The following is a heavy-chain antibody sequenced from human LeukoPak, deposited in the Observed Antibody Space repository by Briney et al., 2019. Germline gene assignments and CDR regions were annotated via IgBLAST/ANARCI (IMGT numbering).Heavy chain of an antibody. CDR3: ARHPYCGGDCYRSWFDA. V-gene: IGHV5-51*01. Sequence: GESLKISCKGSGYSFTSYWIGWVRPMPGKGLEWMGIIYPGYSDTRYSPSFQGQVTISADQSISTAYLQWSSLKASDTAMYYCARHPYCGGDCYRSWFDAWGQGTLVTVSS. J-gene: IGHJ5*02. CDR1: GYSFTSYW. CDR2: IYPGYSDT. D-gene: IGHD2-21*02.